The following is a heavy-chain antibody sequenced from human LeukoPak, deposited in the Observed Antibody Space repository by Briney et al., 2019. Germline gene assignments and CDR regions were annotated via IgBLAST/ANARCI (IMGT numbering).Heavy chain of an antibody. J-gene: IGHJ4*02. CDR1: GFTFRTYG. D-gene: IGHD6-19*01. CDR3: AKDLGSGWYYFDN. Sequence: GGSLRLSCAASGFTFRTYGMHWVRQAPGKGLQWVAVIWYDVSEKYYADSVKGRFTISRDNFKNTLYLQMDSLRVEDTAVYYCAKDLGSGWYYFDNWGQGTLVTVSS. CDR2: IWYDVSEK. V-gene: IGHV3-33*06.